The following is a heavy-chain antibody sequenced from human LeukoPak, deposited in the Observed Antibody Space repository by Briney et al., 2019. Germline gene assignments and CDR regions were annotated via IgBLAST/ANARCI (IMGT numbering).Heavy chain of an antibody. CDR1: GYTFTGYY. CDR3: ARDLGTAMVSYYYYMDV. V-gene: IGHV1-2*02. Sequence: GASVKVSCKASGYTFTGYYMHWVRQAPGQGLEWMGWINPNSGGTNYAQKFQGRVTMTRDTSISTAYMELSRLRSNDTAVYYCARDLGTAMVSYYYYMDVWGKGTTVTVSS. CDR2: INPNSGGT. D-gene: IGHD5-18*01. J-gene: IGHJ6*03.